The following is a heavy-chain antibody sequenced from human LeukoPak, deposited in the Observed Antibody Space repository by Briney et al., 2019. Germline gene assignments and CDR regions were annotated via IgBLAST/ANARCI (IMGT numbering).Heavy chain of an antibody. CDR2: IIPIFGAP. J-gene: IGHJ6*03. D-gene: IGHD2-15*01. CDR1: GGTFSSYA. CDR3: ARDDRLWGGSPYMDV. V-gene: IGHV1-69*05. Sequence: SVKVSCKTSGGTFSSYAISWVRQAPGQGLEWMGRIIPIFGAPNYAQKFQGRVTITMDESTTTAYMELSSLRSEDTAVYYCARDDRLWGGSPYMDVWGKGTTVTVSS.